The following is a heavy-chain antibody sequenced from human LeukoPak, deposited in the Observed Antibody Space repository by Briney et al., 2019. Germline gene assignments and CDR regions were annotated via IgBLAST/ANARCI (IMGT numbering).Heavy chain of an antibody. CDR1: GGSISSYY. Sequence: AETLSLTCTVSGGSISSYYWSWIRQPPGKGLEWIGYIYYSGSTNYNPSLKSRVTISVDTPKNQFSLKLSSVTDADTDVYYCARGDDILTGYRSVTFDYWGQGTLVTVSS. J-gene: IGHJ4*02. CDR3: ARGDDILTGYRSVTFDY. D-gene: IGHD3-9*01. V-gene: IGHV4-59*08. CDR2: IYYSGST.